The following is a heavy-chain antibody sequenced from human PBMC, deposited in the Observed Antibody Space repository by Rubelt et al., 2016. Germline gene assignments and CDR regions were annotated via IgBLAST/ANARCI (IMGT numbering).Heavy chain of an antibody. CDR2: IIPIFGTA. Sequence: QVQLVQSGAEVKKPGSSVTVSCKASGGTFSSYAISWVRQAPGQGLERMGGIIPIFGTANYAQKFQGKGTITADESTSSADMALGSLRSEDTALYDCARGDATVPRSYWDFDLWGRGTLVTVSS. V-gene: IGHV1-69*01. D-gene: IGHD4-17*01. J-gene: IGHJ2*01. CDR1: GGTFSSYA. CDR3: ARGDATVPRSYWDFDL.